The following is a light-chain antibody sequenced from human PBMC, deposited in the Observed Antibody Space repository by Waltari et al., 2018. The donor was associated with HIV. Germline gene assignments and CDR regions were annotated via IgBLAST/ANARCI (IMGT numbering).Light chain of an antibody. V-gene: IGLV3-1*01. CDR1: KLGDKY. CDR2: EDT. J-gene: IGLJ2*01. Sequence: SYELTQPPSVSVSPGQTASITCSGDKLGDKYACWYQQKPGQSPWLAIYEDTKRPSGIPERFSGSNSGNTATLTISGTQAMDEGDYYCQAWDSSTVVFGGGTKLTVL. CDR3: QAWDSSTVV.